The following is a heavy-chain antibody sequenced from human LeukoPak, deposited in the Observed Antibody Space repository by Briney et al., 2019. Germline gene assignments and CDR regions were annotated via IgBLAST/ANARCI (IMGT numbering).Heavy chain of an antibody. CDR2: IYWDDDK. CDR3: ALGSARTFDY. D-gene: IGHD3-10*01. J-gene: IGHJ4*02. Sequence: SGPTLVKHTQTLXLTCIFSGLSLSTSGVGVGWVRQPPGKALEWLALIYWDDDKRYSPSLKSRLTITKDTSKNQVVLTMTNMDPVDTATYYCALGSARTFDYWGQGTLVTVSS. CDR1: GLSLSTSGVG. V-gene: IGHV2-5*02.